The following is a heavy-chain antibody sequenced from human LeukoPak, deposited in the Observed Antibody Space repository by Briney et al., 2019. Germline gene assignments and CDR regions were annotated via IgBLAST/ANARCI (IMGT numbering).Heavy chain of an antibody. CDR3: ARGGNSGSCWGGDFDY. V-gene: IGHV1-18*04. CDR1: GYTFTGYY. Sequence: GASVKVSCKASGYTFTGYYMHWVRQAPGQGLEWMGWISAYNGNTNYAQKLQGRVTMTTDTSTSTAYMELRSLRSDDTAVYYCARGGNSGSCWGGDFDYWGQGTLVTVSS. J-gene: IGHJ4*02. CDR2: ISAYNGNT. D-gene: IGHD1-26*01.